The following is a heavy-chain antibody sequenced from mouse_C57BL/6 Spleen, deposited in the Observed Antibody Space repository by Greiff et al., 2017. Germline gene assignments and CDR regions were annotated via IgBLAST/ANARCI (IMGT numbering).Heavy chain of an antibody. CDR1: GYTFTDYN. V-gene: IGHV1-18*01. CDR2: INPNNGGT. D-gene: IGHD1-1*01. CDR3: ARFPITTVSYAMDY. J-gene: IGHJ4*01. Sequence: EVQLQQSGPELVKPGASVKIPCKASGYTFTDYNMDWVKQSHGKSLEWIGDINPNNGGTIYNQKFKGKATLTVDKSSSTAYLELRSLTSEDTAVYYCARFPITTVSYAMDYWGQGTSVTVSS.